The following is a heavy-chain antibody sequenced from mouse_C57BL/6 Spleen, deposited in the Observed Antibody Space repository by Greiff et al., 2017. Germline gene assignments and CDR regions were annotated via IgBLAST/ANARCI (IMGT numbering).Heavy chain of an antibody. D-gene: IGHD3-3*01. Sequence: EVQLQQSGPELVKPGASVKISCKASGYSFTGYYMNWVKQSPEKSLEWIGEINPSPGGTTYTQKFKAKATLTVDKSSSTAYMQLSSLTSADSAVYFCARGTDYWDYWGQGTTLTVSS. CDR3: ARGTDYWDY. CDR1: GYSFTGYY. J-gene: IGHJ2*01. V-gene: IGHV1-42*01. CDR2: INPSPGGT.